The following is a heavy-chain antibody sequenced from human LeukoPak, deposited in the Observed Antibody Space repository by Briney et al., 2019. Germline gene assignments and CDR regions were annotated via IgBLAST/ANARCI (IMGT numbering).Heavy chain of an antibody. CDR3: ATPGLVGGGSDFDY. J-gene: IGHJ4*02. CDR1: GYIFTNYY. V-gene: IGHV1-46*01. CDR2: IDPSGGST. D-gene: IGHD3-10*01. Sequence: ASVKVSCKASGYIFTNYYMHWVRQAPGQGLEWMGIIDPSGGSTNYAQKFQGRVTMTRDTSTSTVYMELSSLRSEDTAVYYCATPGLVGGGSDFDYWGQGTLVTVSS.